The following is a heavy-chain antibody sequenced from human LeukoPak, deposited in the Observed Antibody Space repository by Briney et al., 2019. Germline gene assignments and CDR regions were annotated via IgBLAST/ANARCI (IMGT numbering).Heavy chain of an antibody. D-gene: IGHD3-22*01. CDR2: ITSRDGTP. CDR1: GFTFSIYA. Sequence: PGGSLRLSCEASGFTFSIYAMSWVRQTPGKGLQWVSSITSRDGTPYYADSVKGRFTISRDNSENTLYLRMSSLRAEDTAIYYCARDRPNYYGSDGHYYRRDGDHWGQGTLVTVSS. CDR3: ARDRPNYYGSDGHYYRRDGDH. V-gene: IGHV3-23*01. J-gene: IGHJ5*02.